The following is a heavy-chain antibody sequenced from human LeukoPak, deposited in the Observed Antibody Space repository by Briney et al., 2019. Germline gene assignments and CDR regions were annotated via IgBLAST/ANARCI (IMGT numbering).Heavy chain of an antibody. CDR1: GGSISSGGYS. CDR3: ARASLTITGFDY. Sequence: SQTLSLTCAVSGGSISSGGYSWSCIRQPPGKGLEWIGYIYHSGSTYYNPSLKSRVTISVDRSKNQFSLKLSSVTAADTAVYYCARASLTITGFDYWGQGTLVTVSS. D-gene: IGHD1-14*01. J-gene: IGHJ4*02. CDR2: IYHSGST. V-gene: IGHV4-30-2*01.